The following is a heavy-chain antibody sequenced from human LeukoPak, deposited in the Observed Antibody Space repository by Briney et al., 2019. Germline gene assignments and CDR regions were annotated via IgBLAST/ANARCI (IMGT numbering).Heavy chain of an antibody. D-gene: IGHD3-22*01. CDR1: GASLGSGGYY. CDR3: ARVTGYYYDSSGYYGPLYAFDI. Sequence: SQTLSLTCAVSGASLGSGGYYWSWFRQPPGKGLEWVGYISQSGTTYYNPSLKSRVSISIDKSKNLFSLKLNSLTAADTAVYYCARVTGYYYDSSGYYGPLYAFDIWGQGTMVTVSS. CDR2: ISQSGTT. J-gene: IGHJ3*02. V-gene: IGHV4-30-2*01.